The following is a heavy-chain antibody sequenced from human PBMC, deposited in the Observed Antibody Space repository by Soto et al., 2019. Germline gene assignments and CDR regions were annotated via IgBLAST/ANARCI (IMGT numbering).Heavy chain of an antibody. D-gene: IGHD3-22*01. CDR2: ISGSGGST. Sequence: GGSLRLSCAASGFTFSSYAMSWVRQAPGKGLEWVSAISGSGGSTYYADSVKGRFTISRDNSKNTLYLQMNSLRAEDTAVYYCAKDSPITYYYDSSGPEDAFDIWGQGTMVTVSS. CDR1: GFTFSSYA. CDR3: AKDSPITYYYDSSGPEDAFDI. J-gene: IGHJ3*02. V-gene: IGHV3-23*01.